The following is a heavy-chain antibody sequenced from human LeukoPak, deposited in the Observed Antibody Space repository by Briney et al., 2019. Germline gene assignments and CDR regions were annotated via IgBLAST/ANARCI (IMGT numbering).Heavy chain of an antibody. V-gene: IGHV3-48*01. CDR3: AKDAGSSWRYYFDY. CDR2: ISSSSSTI. J-gene: IGHJ4*02. CDR1: GFTFSSYS. D-gene: IGHD6-13*01. Sequence: GGSLRLSCAASGFTFSSYSMNWVRQAPGKGLEWVSYISSSSSTIYYADSVKGRFTISRDNAKNSLYLQMNSLRAEDTALYYCAKDAGSSWRYYFDYWGQGTLVTVSS.